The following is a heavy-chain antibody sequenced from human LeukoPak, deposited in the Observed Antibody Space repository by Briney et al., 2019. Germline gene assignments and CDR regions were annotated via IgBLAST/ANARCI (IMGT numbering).Heavy chain of an antibody. V-gene: IGHV4-59*08. Sequence: SETLSLTCTVSGGSISSYSWSWIRQPPGKGLEWIASIYYSGSTYYNPSLKSRVTISVDTSQNQFSLKLSSVTAADTAVYYCARRRDGYNYYFDYWGQGTLVTVSS. J-gene: IGHJ4*02. D-gene: IGHD5-24*01. CDR2: IYYSGST. CDR1: GGSISSYS. CDR3: ARRRDGYNYYFDY.